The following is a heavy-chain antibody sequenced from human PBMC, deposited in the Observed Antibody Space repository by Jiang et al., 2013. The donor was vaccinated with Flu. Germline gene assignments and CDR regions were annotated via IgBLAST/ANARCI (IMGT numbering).Heavy chain of an antibody. CDR2: IYYSGST. J-gene: IGHJ5*02. CDR3: ARHGAFCRGGSCYFWGFDP. D-gene: IGHD2-15*01. Sequence: ICTVSGGSISNYYWSWIRQPPGKGLEWIGYIYYSGSTNYNPSLKSRVTISVDTSKNQFSLKLSSVTAADTAVYYCARHGAFCRGGSCYFWGFDPWGQGTLVSV. V-gene: IGHV4-59*08. CDR1: GGSISNYY.